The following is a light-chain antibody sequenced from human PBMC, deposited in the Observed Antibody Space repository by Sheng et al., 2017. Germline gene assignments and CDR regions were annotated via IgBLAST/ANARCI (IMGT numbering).Light chain of an antibody. Sequence: NFMLTQPHSVSESPGKTVTISCTRSSGSIATNYVQWYQQRPGTSPTTVIFEDNQRPSGVPDRFSGSIDSSSNSASLTISGLKTEDEADYYCQSSESDTVIFGGGTKLTVL. CDR3: QSSESDTVI. V-gene: IGLV6-57*01. J-gene: IGLJ2*01. CDR2: EDN. CDR1: SGSIATNY.